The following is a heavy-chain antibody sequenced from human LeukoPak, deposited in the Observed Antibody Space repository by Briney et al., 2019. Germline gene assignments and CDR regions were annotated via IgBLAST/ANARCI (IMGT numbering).Heavy chain of an antibody. CDR1: GGSISSSSYY. CDR2: IYTSGST. D-gene: IGHD3-10*01. Sequence: SETLSLTCTVSGGSISSSSYYWSWIRQPAGKGLEWIGRIYTSGSTNYNPSLKSRVTISVDTSKNQFSLKLSSVTAADTAVYYCARGGYYGSGNDFRFDPWGQGTLVTVSS. CDR3: ARGGYYGSGNDFRFDP. V-gene: IGHV4-61*02. J-gene: IGHJ5*02.